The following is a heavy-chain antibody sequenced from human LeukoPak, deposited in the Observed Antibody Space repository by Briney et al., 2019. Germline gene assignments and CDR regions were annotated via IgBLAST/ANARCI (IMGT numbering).Heavy chain of an antibody. CDR1: GFSFSSNT. CDR3: ARDEDTSALSEY. Sequence: GGSLRLSCAGSGFSFSSNTMSWVRQAPGRGLVWVSAISNNGGRTDYADSVTGRFTISRDNSKSTLYLHMDSLRAEDTAVYYCARDEDTSALSEYWGQGTLVTVSS. J-gene: IGHJ4*02. CDR2: ISNNGGRT. V-gene: IGHV3-23*01. D-gene: IGHD2/OR15-2a*01.